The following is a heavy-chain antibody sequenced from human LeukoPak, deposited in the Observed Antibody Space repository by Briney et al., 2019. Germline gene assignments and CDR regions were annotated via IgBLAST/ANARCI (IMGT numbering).Heavy chain of an antibody. Sequence: PSETLSLTCTVSGGSISSSSYYWGWIRQPPGKGLEWIGSIYYSGSTYYNPSLKSRVTISVDTSKNQFSLKLSSVTAADTAVYYCARESTEVTPGYWGQGTLVTVSS. V-gene: IGHV4-39*02. D-gene: IGHD4-23*01. CDR1: GGSISSSSYY. J-gene: IGHJ4*02. CDR2: IYYSGST. CDR3: ARESTEVTPGY.